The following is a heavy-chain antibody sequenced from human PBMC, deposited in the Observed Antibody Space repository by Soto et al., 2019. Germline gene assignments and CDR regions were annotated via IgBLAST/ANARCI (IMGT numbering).Heavy chain of an antibody. CDR2: IYYSGST. CDR3: ARHAYYYGSGSYEYDY. CDR1: GGSISSSSYY. J-gene: IGHJ4*02. D-gene: IGHD3-10*01. V-gene: IGHV4-39*01. Sequence: QLQLQESGPGLVKPSETLSLTCTVSGGSISSSSYYWGWIRQPPGKGLEWIGSIYYSGSTYYNPSLKSRVTISVDTSKNQFSLKLSSVTAADTAVYYCARHAYYYGSGSYEYDYWGQGTLVTVSS.